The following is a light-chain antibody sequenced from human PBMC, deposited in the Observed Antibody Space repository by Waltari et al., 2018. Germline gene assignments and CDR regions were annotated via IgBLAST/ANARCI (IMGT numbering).Light chain of an antibody. J-gene: IGKJ3*01. CDR3: QQYYSMPLT. CDR2: WAS. CDR1: QSIFHASNNKNY. V-gene: IGKV4-1*01. Sequence: DIVMTQSPDSLAVSLGERVSINSKSSQSIFHASNNKNYLAWYQQKAGQPPKLLIYWASSREFGVPKRFSGTGSGTDFTLTISSLEAEDVAIYFCQQYYSMPLTFGPGTTVEI.